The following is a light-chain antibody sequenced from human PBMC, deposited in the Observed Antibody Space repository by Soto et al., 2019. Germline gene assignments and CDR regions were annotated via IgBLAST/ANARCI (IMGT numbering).Light chain of an antibody. V-gene: IGKV3-15*01. CDR2: GAS. CDR3: QQYDDWPET. CDR1: RSVRGN. J-gene: IGKJ1*01. Sequence: EIVMTQSPATLSVSPGERGTLSCRASRSVRGNLAWYQQRPGQAPRLLIYGASSRATGIPARFSGSGSGTEFTLTISSLQSEDFAVYYCQQYDDWPETFGQGTKVDIK.